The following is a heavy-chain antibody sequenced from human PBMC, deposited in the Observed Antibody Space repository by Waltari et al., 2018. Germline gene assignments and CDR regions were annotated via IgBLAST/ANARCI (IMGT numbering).Heavy chain of an antibody. D-gene: IGHD6-13*01. CDR2: ISGSGGST. Sequence: EVQLLESGGGLVQPGGSLGLSCAASGFTLRRYAMSWVRQAPGKGLEWVSAISGSGGSTYYADSVKGRFTISRDNSKNTLYLQMNSLRAEDTAVYYCAKEGRGLSSSWYGYWGQGTLVTVSS. CDR3: AKEGRGLSSSWYGY. J-gene: IGHJ4*02. V-gene: IGHV3-23*01. CDR1: GFTLRRYA.